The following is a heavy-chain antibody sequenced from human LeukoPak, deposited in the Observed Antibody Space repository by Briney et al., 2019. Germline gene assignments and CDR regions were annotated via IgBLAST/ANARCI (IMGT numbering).Heavy chain of an antibody. Sequence: GGSLRLSCAASGFTFSSYAMHWVRQAPGKGLEWVGRIKSKTDGGTTDYAAPVKGRFTISRDDSKNTLYLQMNSLKTEDTAVYYCTTDLLPYSSSWYLTEYFQHWGQGTLVTVSS. CDR3: TTDLLPYSSSWYLTEYFQH. J-gene: IGHJ1*01. D-gene: IGHD6-13*01. V-gene: IGHV3-15*01. CDR2: IKSKTDGGTT. CDR1: GFTFSSYA.